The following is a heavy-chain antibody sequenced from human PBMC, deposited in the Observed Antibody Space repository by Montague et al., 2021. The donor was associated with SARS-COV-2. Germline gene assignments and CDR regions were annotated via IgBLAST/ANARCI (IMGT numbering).Heavy chain of an antibody. CDR1: GFTFSSYA. CDR2: ISYDGSNK. V-gene: IGHV3-30-3*01. CDR3: ARGGVDYGMDV. Sequence: SLRLSCSASGFTFSSYAMHWVRQAPGEGLEWVTIISYDGSNKYYADSVKGRFTISRDNSKNTLYLQMNSLRAEDTAVYYCARGGVDYGMDVWGQGTTVTVSS. D-gene: IGHD3-10*01. J-gene: IGHJ6*02.